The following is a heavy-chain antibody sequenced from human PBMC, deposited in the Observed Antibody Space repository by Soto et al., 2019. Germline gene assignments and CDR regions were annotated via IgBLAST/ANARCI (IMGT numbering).Heavy chain of an antibody. J-gene: IGHJ4*02. D-gene: IGHD6-13*01. Sequence: QVQLVQSGAEVKKPGASVKVSCKASGYTFTTYDINWVRQATGERLEWMGWMNPNSGNTGHAQKFQGRVTLTSDTSISTAYMELNSLRSEDTTVYYCEIGRYSSTWYYAFDYWGQGTLVTVSS. CDR2: MNPNSGNT. CDR1: GYTFTTYD. V-gene: IGHV1-8*01. CDR3: EIGRYSSTWYYAFDY.